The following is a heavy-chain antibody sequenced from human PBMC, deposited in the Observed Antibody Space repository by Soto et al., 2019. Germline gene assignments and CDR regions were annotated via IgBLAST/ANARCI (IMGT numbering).Heavy chain of an antibody. CDR2: ISGSGGNT. V-gene: IGHV3-23*01. J-gene: IGHJ4*02. CDR3: AKMSDCWSGYYTPYYFDY. CDR1: GFSFDTYA. Sequence: PGWSLRLSCAASGFSFDTYAVSWVRPVPGKGLEWVSGISGSGGNTYYADSVNGRSTISRDSSKNTVYVQMNSLRAEDTAVYYCAKMSDCWSGYYTPYYFDYWGQGTPVTVSS. D-gene: IGHD3-3*01.